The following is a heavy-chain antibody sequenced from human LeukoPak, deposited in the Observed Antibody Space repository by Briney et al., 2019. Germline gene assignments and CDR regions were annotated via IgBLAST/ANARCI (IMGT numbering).Heavy chain of an antibody. V-gene: IGHV1-2*02. Sequence: ASVKVSCKASGYTFTGYYMHWVRQASGQGLEWMGWINPNSGGTNYAQKFQGRVTMTRDTSISTAYMELSRLRSDDTAVYYCARGQNSGYDSYFDFWGQGTLVTVSS. CDR1: GYTFTGYY. CDR2: INPNSGGT. D-gene: IGHD5-12*01. J-gene: IGHJ4*02. CDR3: ARGQNSGYDSYFDF.